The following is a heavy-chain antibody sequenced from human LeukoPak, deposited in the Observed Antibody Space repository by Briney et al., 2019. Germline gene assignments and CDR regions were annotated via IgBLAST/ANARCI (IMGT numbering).Heavy chain of an antibody. CDR1: WFTISSNY. V-gene: IGHV3-53*01. CDR3: ARAPFYYDSSGYPYFDG. CDR2: IYTGGST. D-gene: IGHD3-22*01. J-gene: IGHJ4*02. Sequence: PGGPLILCWAASWFTISSNYMRWLRQAPGKGLGWVSVIYTGGSTSYAQSLKTRFTISTDNSKNPLYINLNTLRAADTALYYCARAPFYYDSSGYPYFDGWGQGTLVTVSS.